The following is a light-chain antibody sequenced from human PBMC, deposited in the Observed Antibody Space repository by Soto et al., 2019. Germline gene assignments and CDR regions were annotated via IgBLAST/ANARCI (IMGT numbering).Light chain of an antibody. V-gene: IGLV2-14*03. Sequence: QSALTQVASVSASPGQSITISCTGTSSDVGGHNYVSWYQQHPGKAPKLMIYNVDYRPSGVSNRFSGSKSGNTASLTISGLQADDAAYYYCSSYADSSTVVFGGGTKLTVL. CDR1: SSDVGGHNY. CDR3: SSYADSSTVV. CDR2: NVD. J-gene: IGLJ2*01.